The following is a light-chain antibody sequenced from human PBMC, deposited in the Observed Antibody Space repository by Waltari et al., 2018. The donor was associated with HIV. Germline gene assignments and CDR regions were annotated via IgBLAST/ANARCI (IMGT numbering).Light chain of an antibody. CDR3: LSADSSGTYWV. J-gene: IGLJ3*02. Sequence: SYELTQPPPVSLSQGQMARITCPAEALPTQYVAWYQQKPGQAPVLVIDKDKERPSGIPERFSGSSSGTMVTLTISGVQAEDEADYYGLSADSSGTYWVFGGGTEVTVL. CDR1: ALPTQY. V-gene: IGLV3-16*01. CDR2: KDK.